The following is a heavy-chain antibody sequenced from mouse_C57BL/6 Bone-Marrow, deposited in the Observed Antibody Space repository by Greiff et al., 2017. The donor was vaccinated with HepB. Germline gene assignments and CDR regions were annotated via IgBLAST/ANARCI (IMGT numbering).Heavy chain of an antibody. Sequence: EVMLVESGGGLVKPGGSLKLSCAASGFTFSSYAMSWVRQTPEKRLEWVATISDGGSYTYYPDNVKGRFTISRDNAKNNLYLQMSHLKSEDTAMYYCARVPIYGSKSPFDYWGQGTTLTVSS. CDR2: ISDGGSYT. CDR3: ARVPIYGSKSPFDY. D-gene: IGHD1-1*01. J-gene: IGHJ2*01. V-gene: IGHV5-4*03. CDR1: GFTFSSYA.